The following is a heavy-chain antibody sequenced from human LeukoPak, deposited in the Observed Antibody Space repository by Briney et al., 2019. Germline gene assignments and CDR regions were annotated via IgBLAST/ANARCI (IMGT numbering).Heavy chain of an antibody. Sequence: PGGSRRLSCAASGFTFSSYSMNWVRQAPGKGLEWVSYISSSSSTIYYADSVKGRFTISRDNAKNSLYLQMNSLRAEDTAVYYCARVPYDFWSGRVYYFDYWGQGTLVTVSS. D-gene: IGHD3-3*01. CDR3: ARVPYDFWSGRVYYFDY. CDR1: GFTFSSYS. V-gene: IGHV3-48*01. CDR2: ISSSSSTI. J-gene: IGHJ4*02.